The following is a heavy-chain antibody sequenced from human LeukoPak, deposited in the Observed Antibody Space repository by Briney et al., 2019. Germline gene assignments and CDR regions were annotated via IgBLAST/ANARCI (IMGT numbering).Heavy chain of an antibody. V-gene: IGHV1-69*04. CDR2: IIPILGIA. D-gene: IGHD5-24*01. Sequence: SVKVSCKASGGTFSSCAISWVRQAPGQGLEWMGRIIPILGIANYAQKFQGRVTITADKSTSTAYMELSSLRSEDTAVYYCARAGMATITGWFDPWGQGTPVTVSS. CDR1: GGTFSSCA. J-gene: IGHJ5*02. CDR3: ARAGMATITGWFDP.